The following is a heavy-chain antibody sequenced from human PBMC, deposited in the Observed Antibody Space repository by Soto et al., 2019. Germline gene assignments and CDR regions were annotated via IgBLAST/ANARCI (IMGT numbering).Heavy chain of an antibody. CDR3: ARHKTHYDYIWGSPAYFDY. J-gene: IGHJ4*02. V-gene: IGHV4-39*01. D-gene: IGHD3-16*01. CDR2: IYYSGST. CDR1: GGSISSSSYY. Sequence: SETLSLTCPVSGGSISSSSYYWGWIRQPPGKGLEWIGSIYYSGSTYYNPSLKSRVTISVDTSKNQFSLKLSSVTAADTAVYYCARHKTHYDYIWGSPAYFDYWGQGTLVTVSS.